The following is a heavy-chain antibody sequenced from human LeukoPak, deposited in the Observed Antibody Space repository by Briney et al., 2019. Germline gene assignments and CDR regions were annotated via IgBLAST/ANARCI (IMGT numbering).Heavy chain of an antibody. CDR2: ISWNSRSI. V-gene: IGHV3-9*01. J-gene: IGHJ5*01. CDR3: AKDIRDRYCGSGKNWFDY. CDR1: GFTFDDYA. D-gene: IGHD3-10*01. Sequence: PGRSLRLSCAASGFTFDDYAMHWVRQAPGKGLEWVSGISWNSRSIGYADSVKGRFTISRDNAKNSLYLKINSLRAEDTALYYCAKDIRDRYCGSGKNWFDYWGQGTLVTVSS.